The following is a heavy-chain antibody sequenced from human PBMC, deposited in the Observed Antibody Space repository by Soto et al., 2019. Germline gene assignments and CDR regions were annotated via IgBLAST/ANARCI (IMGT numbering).Heavy chain of an antibody. J-gene: IGHJ4*02. V-gene: IGHV4-31*03. D-gene: IGHD1-26*01. CDR3: ACGTGGPEGY. Sequence: VQLQESGPGLVKPSQTLSLTCTVSGDSISSNGYYWSWFRQHPEKGLEWIGYINYSGNTYYSSSLKSRVTISGDTSKNQSSLNLSAVTAADTAVYYCACGTGGPEGYWGQGTLVTVSS. CDR1: GDSISSNGYY. CDR2: INYSGNT.